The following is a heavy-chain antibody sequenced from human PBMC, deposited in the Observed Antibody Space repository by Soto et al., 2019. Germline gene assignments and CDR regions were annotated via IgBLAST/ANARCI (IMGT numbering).Heavy chain of an antibody. CDR1: GFSLSTSGVG. Sequence: QITLKESGPTLVKPTQTLTLTCTFSGFSLSTSGVGVGGIRQPPGKALEWLALIFWDDDKRYSPSLKSRLTITKDTSKNQVVLTMTNMDPVDAATYYCTPHGYYSYGMDVWGQGTTVTVSS. J-gene: IGHJ6*02. CDR3: TPHGYYSYGMDV. CDR2: IFWDDDK. V-gene: IGHV2-5*02.